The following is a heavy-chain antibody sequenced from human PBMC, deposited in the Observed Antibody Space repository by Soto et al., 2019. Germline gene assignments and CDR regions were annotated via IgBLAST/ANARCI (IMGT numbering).Heavy chain of an antibody. CDR1: WFTFSGSA. D-gene: IGHD1-26*01. J-gene: IGHJ6*02. CDR2: IRSKANSYAT. V-gene: IGHV3-73*01. Sequence: VGSLRLSCEASWFTFSGSAMHWVRQASGKGLEWVGRIRSKANSYATAYAASVKGRFSISRDESKNTAYLQMNSLRAEDTAVYYCARDRPSRSYSGSYHYYYYGMDVWGQGTTVTAP. CDR3: ARDRPSRSYSGSYHYYYYGMDV.